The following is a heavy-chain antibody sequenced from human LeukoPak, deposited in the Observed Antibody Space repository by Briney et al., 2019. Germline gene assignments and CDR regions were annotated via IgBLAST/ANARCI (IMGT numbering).Heavy chain of an antibody. CDR1: GFTFSSYS. CDR3: ARDYDSSSWYEGSWFDP. V-gene: IGHV3-21*01. J-gene: IGHJ5*02. Sequence: PGGSLRLSCAASGFTFSSYSMNWVRQAPGKGLEWGSSFSSSSSYIYYADSVKGRFTISRDNAKNSLYLQMNSLRAEDTAVYYCARDYDSSSWYEGSWFDPWGQGTLVTVSS. D-gene: IGHD6-13*01. CDR2: FSSSSSYI.